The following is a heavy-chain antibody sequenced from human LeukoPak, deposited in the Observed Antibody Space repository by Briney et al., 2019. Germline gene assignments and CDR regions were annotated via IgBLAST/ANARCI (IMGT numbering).Heavy chain of an antibody. J-gene: IGHJ4*02. D-gene: IGHD1-14*01. CDR3: ARASGFDY. Sequence: GGSLRLSCAASGFTFSSYAMSWVRQAPGKGLEWVANIKQDGSEKYYVDSVKGRFTISRDNAKNSLYLQMNSLRAEDTAVYYCARASGFDYWGQGTLVTVSS. V-gene: IGHV3-7*01. CDR2: IKQDGSEK. CDR1: GFTFSSYA.